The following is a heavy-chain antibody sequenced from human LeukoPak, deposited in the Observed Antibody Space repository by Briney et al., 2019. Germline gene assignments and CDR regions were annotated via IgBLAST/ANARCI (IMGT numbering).Heavy chain of an antibody. CDR1: GYTFTGYY. D-gene: IGHD3-10*01. J-gene: IGHJ4*02. Sequence: GASVKVSCKASGYTFTGYYMYWVRQAPGQGLEWMGWINPNSGGTNYAQKFQGRVTMTRDTSISTAYMEVSRLRYDDTAVYYCARGLLVRGVTEHDYWGQGTLVTVSS. CDR2: INPNSGGT. CDR3: ARGLLVRGVTEHDY. V-gene: IGHV1-2*02.